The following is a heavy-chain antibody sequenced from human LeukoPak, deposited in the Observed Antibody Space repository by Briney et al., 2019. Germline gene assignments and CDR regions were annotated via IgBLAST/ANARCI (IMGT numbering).Heavy chain of an antibody. V-gene: IGHV3-21*01. D-gene: IGHD2-2*01. CDR1: GFTFSSYS. J-gene: IGHJ4*02. Sequence: GGSLRLSCAASGFTFSSYSMNWVRQAPGKGLGWVSSISSSSSYIYYADSVKGRFTISRDNAKNSLYLQMNSLRAEDTAVYYCARDLWPDIVVVPAAFDYWGQGTLVTVSS. CDR2: ISSSSSYI. CDR3: ARDLWPDIVVVPAAFDY.